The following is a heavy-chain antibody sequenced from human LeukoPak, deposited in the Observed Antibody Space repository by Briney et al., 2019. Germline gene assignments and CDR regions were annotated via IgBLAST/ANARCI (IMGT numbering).Heavy chain of an antibody. CDR1: GGSISSSSYY. V-gene: IGHV4-39*07. D-gene: IGHD6-19*01. CDR2: IYYSGGT. J-gene: IGHJ4*02. CDR3: ARCQWLVRVYYFDY. Sequence: SETLSLTCTVSGGSISSSSYYWGWIRQPPGKGLEWIGSIYYSGGTYYNPSLKSRVTISVDKSKNQFSLKLSSVTAADTAVYYCARCQWLVRVYYFDYWGQGTLVTVSS.